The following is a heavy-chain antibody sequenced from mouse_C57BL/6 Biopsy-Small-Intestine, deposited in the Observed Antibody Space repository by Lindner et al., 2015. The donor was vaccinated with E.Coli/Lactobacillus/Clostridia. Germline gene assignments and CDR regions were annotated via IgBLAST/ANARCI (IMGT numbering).Heavy chain of an antibody. J-gene: IGHJ1*01. D-gene: IGHD2-3*01. V-gene: IGHV5-6-2*01. CDR2: INSNGGNT. Sequence: VQLQESGGGLVKPGGSLKLSCAASGFTFSSYAMSWIRQTPEKRLEWVAAINSNGGNTYYPDTVKDRFTISGDNAKNTLYLQMSSLRSEDTALFYCARYDGYPPWYFDVWGAGTTVTVSS. CDR3: ARYDGYPPWYFDV. CDR1: GFTFSSYA.